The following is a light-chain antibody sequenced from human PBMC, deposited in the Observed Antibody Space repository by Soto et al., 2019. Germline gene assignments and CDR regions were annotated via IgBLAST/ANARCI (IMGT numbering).Light chain of an antibody. Sequence: QTVVTQEPSFSVSPGGTVTVTCGLSSCSVSTSHYASWYQQTPGQAPRTLIYNTNSRSSGVPDRFSGSILGNKAALIITGAQADDESDYYCVLYMGSGMWVFGGGTKLTVL. V-gene: IGLV8-61*01. J-gene: IGLJ2*01. CDR3: VLYMGSGMWV. CDR2: NTN. CDR1: SCSVSTSHY.